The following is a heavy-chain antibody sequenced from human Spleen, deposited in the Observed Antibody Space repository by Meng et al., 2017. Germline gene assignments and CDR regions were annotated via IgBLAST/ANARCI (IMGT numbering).Heavy chain of an antibody. CDR3: TTVPLEYCTKAACSPPLDI. D-gene: IGHD2-8*01. J-gene: IGHJ3*02. V-gene: IGHV3-15*01. CDR2: IKSKTDGGTT. CDR1: GFTLSRFW. Sequence: GESLKISCAASGFTLSRFWMSWVRQALGKGLEWVGRIKSKTDGGTTDYAVPVNGRFSISRDDSENTLSLQMNSLKIEDTGVYYCTTVPLEYCTKAACSPPLDIWGQGTMVTVSS.